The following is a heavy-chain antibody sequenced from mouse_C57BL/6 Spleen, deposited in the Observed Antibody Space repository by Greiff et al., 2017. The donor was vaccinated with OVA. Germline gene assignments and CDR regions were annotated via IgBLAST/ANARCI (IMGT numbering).Heavy chain of an antibody. CDR2: IDPETGGT. D-gene: IGHD4-1*01. CDR1: GYTFTDYE. CDR3: TGKGYYAMDY. J-gene: IGHJ4*01. V-gene: IGHV1-15*01. Sequence: VQLVESGAELVRPGASVTLSCKASGYTFTDYEMHWVKQTPVHGLEWIGAIDPETGGTAYNQKFKGKAILTADKSSSTAYMELRSLTSEDSAVYYCTGKGYYAMDYWGQGTSVTVSS.